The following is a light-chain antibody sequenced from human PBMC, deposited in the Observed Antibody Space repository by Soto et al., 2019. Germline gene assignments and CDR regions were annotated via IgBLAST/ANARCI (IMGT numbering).Light chain of an antibody. J-gene: IGLJ1*01. V-gene: IGLV2-14*01. Sequence: QSALTQPASVSGSPGQSITISCTGTSSDVGGYNYASWYQQYPGKAPKLMIYEVTHRPSGVSNRFSGSKSGNTASLTIPGLQAEDEANYYCSSYRNTSVYVFGAGTKVTVL. CDR1: SSDVGGYNY. CDR3: SSYRNTSVYV. CDR2: EVT.